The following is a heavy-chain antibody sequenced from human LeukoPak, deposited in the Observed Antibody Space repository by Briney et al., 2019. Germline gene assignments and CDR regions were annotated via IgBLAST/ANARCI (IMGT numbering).Heavy chain of an antibody. J-gene: IGHJ4*02. D-gene: IGHD2-21*02. Sequence: ASVTVSCKASGYTFTSYGISWVRQAPGQGLEWMGWISAYNGNANYAQKLQGRVTMTTDTSTSTAYMELRSLRSDDTAVYYCARSGMLGAYCGGDCYSDFDYWGQGTLVTVSS. CDR2: ISAYNGNA. CDR1: GYTFTSYG. V-gene: IGHV1-18*01. CDR3: ARSGMLGAYCGGDCYSDFDY.